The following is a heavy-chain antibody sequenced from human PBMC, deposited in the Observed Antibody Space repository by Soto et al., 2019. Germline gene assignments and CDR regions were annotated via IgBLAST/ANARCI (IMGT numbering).Heavy chain of an antibody. CDR1: GGSISSYY. J-gene: IGHJ4*02. V-gene: IGHV4-59*01. D-gene: IGHD6-19*01. CDR3: ARVRGGSSGSHFDY. Sequence: PSETLSLTCTVSGGSISSYYWSWIRQPPGKGLEWIGYIYYSGSTNYNPSLKSRVTISVDTSKNQFPLKLSSVTAADTAVYYCARVRGGSSGSHFDYWGQGTLVTVSS. CDR2: IYYSGST.